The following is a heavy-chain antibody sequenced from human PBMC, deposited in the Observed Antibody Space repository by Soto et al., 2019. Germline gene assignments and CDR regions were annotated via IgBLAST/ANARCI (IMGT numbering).Heavy chain of an antibody. CDR3: ARDYYYDSRSSSVNWFDP. Sequence: SETLSLTCIVSGASISSRSSYWGWVRQPPGKGLEWVGTFYSGSTYNNPSLKSRVTISVDTSKNQFSLKLSSVAAEDTAVYYCARDYYYDSRSSSVNWFDPWGQGTLVTVSS. J-gene: IGHJ5*02. CDR1: GASISSRSSY. CDR2: FYSGST. V-gene: IGHV4-39*02. D-gene: IGHD3-22*01.